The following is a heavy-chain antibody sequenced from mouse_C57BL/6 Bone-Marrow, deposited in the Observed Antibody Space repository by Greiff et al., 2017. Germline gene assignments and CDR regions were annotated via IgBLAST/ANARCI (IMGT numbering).Heavy chain of an antibody. CDR2: INPNNGGT. CDR3: ERRGKLLRYYYAMDY. CDR1: GYTFTDYN. V-gene: IGHV1-22*01. D-gene: IGHD2-1*01. Sequence: EVQLQQSGPELVKPGASVKMSCKASGYTFTDYNMHWVKQSHGKSLEWIGYINPNNGGTSYNQKFKGKATLTVNKSSSTAYMELRSLTSEDSAVYYCERRGKLLRYYYAMDYWGQGTSVTVSA. J-gene: IGHJ4*01.